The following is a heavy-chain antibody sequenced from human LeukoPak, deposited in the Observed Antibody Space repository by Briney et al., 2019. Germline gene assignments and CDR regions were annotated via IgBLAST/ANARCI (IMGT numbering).Heavy chain of an antibody. Sequence: ASVKVSCKASGYTFTGYYMHWLRQTPGQGLEWMGWINPNSGGTNYAQKFQGRVTMTRNTSISTAYMELSSLRSEDTAVYYCARGPPAWFQHWGQGTLVTVSS. CDR1: GYTFTGYY. CDR2: INPNSGGT. CDR3: ARGPPAWFQH. V-gene: IGHV1-2*02. J-gene: IGHJ1*01.